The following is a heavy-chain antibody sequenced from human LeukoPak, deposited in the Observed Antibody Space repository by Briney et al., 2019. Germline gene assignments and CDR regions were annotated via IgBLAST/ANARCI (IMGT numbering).Heavy chain of an antibody. J-gene: IGHJ4*02. V-gene: IGHV3-30-3*01. Sequence: GGSLRLSCAASGFTFTNYWMHWVRQAPGKGLEWVAVISYDGSNKYYADSVKGRFTISRDNSKNTLYLQMNSLRAEDTAVYYCAGSMVRGVPPLNWGQGTLVTVSS. CDR3: AGSMVRGVPPLN. CDR1: GFTFTNYW. D-gene: IGHD3-10*01. CDR2: ISYDGSNK.